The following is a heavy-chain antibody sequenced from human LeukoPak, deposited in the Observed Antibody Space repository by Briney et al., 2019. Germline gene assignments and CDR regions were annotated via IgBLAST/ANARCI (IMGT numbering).Heavy chain of an antibody. Sequence: PGGSLRLSCAASGFTFSSYWMSWVRQARGKGLEGVANIKQDGSEKYYVDSVKGRFTISRDNAKNSLYLQMNSLRAEDTAVYYCARDRSPNYDILTGYYSSFDYWGQGTLVTVSS. V-gene: IGHV3-7*03. D-gene: IGHD3-9*01. CDR3: ARDRSPNYDILTGYYSSFDY. CDR2: IKQDGSEK. CDR1: GFTFSSYW. J-gene: IGHJ4*02.